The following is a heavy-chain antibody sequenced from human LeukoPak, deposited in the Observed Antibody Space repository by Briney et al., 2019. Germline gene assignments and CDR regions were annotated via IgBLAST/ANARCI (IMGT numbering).Heavy chain of an antibody. CDR3: ATTYYYDSSGYYPFDY. J-gene: IGHJ4*02. Sequence: GGSLGLSCSASGFSFSRYAMHWVRQAPGKGLEYVSAISSNGGSTYYADSVKGRFTISRDNSKNTLYLQMSSLRAEDTAVYYCATTYYYDSSGYYPFDYWGQGTLATVSS. V-gene: IGHV3-64D*09. CDR1: GFSFSRYA. D-gene: IGHD3-22*01. CDR2: ISSNGGST.